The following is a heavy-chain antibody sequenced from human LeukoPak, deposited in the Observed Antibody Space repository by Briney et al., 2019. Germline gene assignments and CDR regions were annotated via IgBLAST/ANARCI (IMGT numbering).Heavy chain of an antibody. V-gene: IGHV3-30*02. D-gene: IGHD2-15*01. CDR1: GFIFSSYG. J-gene: IGHJ4*02. CDR2: IRYDGSDK. Sequence: GGSLRLSCAASGFIFSSYGMHWVRQAPGKGLEWVAFIRYDGSDKYYADSVKGRFTISRDNSKNTLYLQMNSLRVEDAAVYYCAKVVDNLDYWGQGTLVTVSS. CDR3: AKVVDNLDY.